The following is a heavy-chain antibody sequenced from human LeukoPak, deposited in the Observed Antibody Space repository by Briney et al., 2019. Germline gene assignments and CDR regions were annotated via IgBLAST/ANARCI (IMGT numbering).Heavy chain of an antibody. CDR2: ISAYNGNT. D-gene: IGHD2-15*01. CDR3: ARAPDIVAVVAATEEAFDI. V-gene: IGHV1-18*01. J-gene: IGHJ3*02. Sequence: ASVKVSCKASGYTFTSYGISWVRQAPGQGLEWMGWISAYNGNTNYAQKLQGRVTMTTDTSTSTAYMEPRSLRSDDTAVYYCARAPDIVAVVAATEEAFDIWGQGTMVTVSS. CDR1: GYTFTSYG.